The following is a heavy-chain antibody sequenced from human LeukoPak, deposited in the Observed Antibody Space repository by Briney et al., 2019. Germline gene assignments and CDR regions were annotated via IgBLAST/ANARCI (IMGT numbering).Heavy chain of an antibody. J-gene: IGHJ6*03. CDR2: IYPGDSDT. Sequence: GESLKISCKGSGYSFTSYWIGWVRQMPGKGLEWMGIIYPGDSDTRYSPSFQGQVTISADKSISTAYLQWSSLKASDTAMYYCARDPYSGSYGNYYYYFMDVWGKGTTVTISS. CDR1: GYSFTSYW. CDR3: ARDPYSGSYGNYYYYFMDV. V-gene: IGHV5-51*01. D-gene: IGHD1-26*01.